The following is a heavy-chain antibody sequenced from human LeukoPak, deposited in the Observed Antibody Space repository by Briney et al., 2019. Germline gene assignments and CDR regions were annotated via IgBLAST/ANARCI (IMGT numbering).Heavy chain of an antibody. J-gene: IGHJ4*02. V-gene: IGHV4-39*01. CDR1: GGSISSSSYY. CDR2: IYYSGST. CDR3: ARSDYGVSRRFFFDY. D-gene: IGHD4-17*01. Sequence: SETLSLTCTVSGGSISSSSYYWGWIRQPPGKGLEWIGSIYYSGSTYYNPSLKSRVTISVDTSKNQFSLKLSSVTAADTAVYYCARSDYGVSRRFFFDYWGQGTLVTVSS.